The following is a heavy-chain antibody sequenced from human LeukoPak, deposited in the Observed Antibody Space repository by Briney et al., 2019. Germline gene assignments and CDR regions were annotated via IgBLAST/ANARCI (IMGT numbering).Heavy chain of an antibody. J-gene: IGHJ4*02. Sequence: PGGSLRLSCAASGFTFSSHAMSWVRQAPGKGLEWVSTISDNGGRTYYADSVKGRFTISRDNSKDTLFLQMNSLRAEDSAVYYCATDREGDPSAYYLVGGQGTLITVSS. CDR1: GFTFSSHA. CDR3: ATDREGDPSAYYLV. CDR2: ISDNGGRT. V-gene: IGHV3-23*01. D-gene: IGHD3-22*01.